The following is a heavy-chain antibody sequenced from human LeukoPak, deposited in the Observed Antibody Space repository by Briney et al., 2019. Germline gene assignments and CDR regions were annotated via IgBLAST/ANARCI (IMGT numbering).Heavy chain of an antibody. CDR2: IYYSGST. Sequence: SETLSLTCTVSGGSMSTYYWSWIRQSPGKGLEWIGYIYYSGSTSYNPSLKSRLTISIDTSKTQFYLKLSSVNAADTAVYYCARVVYSGSWGYFDYWGPGILVTVSS. V-gene: IGHV4-59*01. CDR3: ARVVYSGSWGYFDY. D-gene: IGHD3-10*01. J-gene: IGHJ4*02. CDR1: GGSMSTYY.